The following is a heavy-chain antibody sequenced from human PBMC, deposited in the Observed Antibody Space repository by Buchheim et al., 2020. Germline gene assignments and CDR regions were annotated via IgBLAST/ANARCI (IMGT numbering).Heavy chain of an antibody. CDR1: GGSFSGYY. CDR2: INHSGST. J-gene: IGHJ4*02. D-gene: IGHD1-26*01. Sequence: QVQLQQWGAGLLKPSETLSLTCAVYGGSFSGYYWSWIRQPPGKGLEWIGEINHSGSTNYNPSLKSRVTISVDTSKNPFSLKLSSVTAADTAVYYCARAAVGATCFDYWGQGTL. CDR3: ARAAVGATCFDY. V-gene: IGHV4-34*01.